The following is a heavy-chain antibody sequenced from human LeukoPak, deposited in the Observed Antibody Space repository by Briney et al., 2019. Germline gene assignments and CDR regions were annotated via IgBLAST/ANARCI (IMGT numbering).Heavy chain of an antibody. CDR3: ARDWGYYDSSGYK. CDR1: GGTFSSYA. CDR2: IIPIFGTA. D-gene: IGHD3-22*01. V-gene: IGHV1-69*13. J-gene: IGHJ4*02. Sequence: SVKVSCKASGGTFSSYAISWVRQAPGQGLEWMGGIIPIFGTANYAQKFQDRVTITADESTSTAYMELSSLRSEDTAVYYCARDWGYYDSSGYKWGQGTLVTVSS.